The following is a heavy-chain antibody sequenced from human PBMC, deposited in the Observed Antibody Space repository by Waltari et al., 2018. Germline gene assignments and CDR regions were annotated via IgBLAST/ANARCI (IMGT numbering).Heavy chain of an antibody. Sequence: QVQLQESGPGLVKPSETLSLTCTVSGGSISSSYWSWIRQPPGNGLEWIGYISYSGSTYYNPSLKSRVTISVDTSKSQFSLKLSSVTAADTAVYYCAKYESGGGYDYWGQGTLVTVSS. CDR3: AKYESGGGYDY. V-gene: IGHV4-59*01. CDR1: GGSISSSY. D-gene: IGHD5-18*01. J-gene: IGHJ4*02. CDR2: ISYSGST.